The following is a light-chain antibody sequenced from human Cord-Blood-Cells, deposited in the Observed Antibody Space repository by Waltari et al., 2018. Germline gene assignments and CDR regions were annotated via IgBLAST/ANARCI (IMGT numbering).Light chain of an antibody. CDR3: SSYTSSSTVV. V-gene: IGLV2-14*01. CDR2: DVS. Sequence: QSALTQPASVSGSPGQAITIPCTGTSSDVGGYNPVSWYQQHPGKAPKLMIYDVSNRPSGVSNRFSGSKSGNTASLTISGLQAEDEADYYCSSYTSSSTVVFGGGTKLTVL. J-gene: IGLJ2*01. CDR1: SSDVGGYNP.